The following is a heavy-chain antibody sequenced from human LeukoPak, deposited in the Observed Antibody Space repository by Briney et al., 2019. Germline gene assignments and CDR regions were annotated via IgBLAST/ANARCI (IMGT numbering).Heavy chain of an antibody. Sequence: PSETLSLTCTVFGCSISSGDYYWSWIRQLPGKDLEWIGYIYYSGSTYYNPSLRSRVSISIDTSMNHFSLNLSSVTAADTAVYFCAGDRISIFPTSGRNHSYPCGQGTLVTVSS. J-gene: IGHJ5*02. CDR2: IYYSGST. D-gene: IGHD3-3*01. V-gene: IGHV4-31*03. CDR1: GCSISSGDYY. CDR3: AGDRISIFPTSGRNHSYP.